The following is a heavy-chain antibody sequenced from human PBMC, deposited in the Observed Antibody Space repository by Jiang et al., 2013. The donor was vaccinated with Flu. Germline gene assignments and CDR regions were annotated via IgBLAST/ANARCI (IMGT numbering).Heavy chain of an antibody. J-gene: IGHJ6*02. V-gene: IGHV1-2*02. CDR3: ARARPTINIVVVGGV. CDR2: INPNSGGT. Sequence: YYMHWVRQAPGQGLEWMGWINPNSGGTNYAQKFQGRVTMTRDTSINTAYMELSSLRYDDTAVYYCARARPTINIVVVGGVWGQGTTVTVSS. CDR1: YY. D-gene: IGHD2-2*01.